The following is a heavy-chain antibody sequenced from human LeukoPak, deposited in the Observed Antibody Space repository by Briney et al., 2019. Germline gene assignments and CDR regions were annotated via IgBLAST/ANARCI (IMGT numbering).Heavy chain of an antibody. CDR1: GYTFTGYY. Sequence: ASVKVSCKASGYTFTGYYMHWVRQAPGQGLEWMGWINPNSGGTNYAQKFQGRVTMTRDTSISTAYMELSRLRSDDTAVYYCARDNVGARVAHDAFDIWGQGTMVTVSS. V-gene: IGHV1-2*02. J-gene: IGHJ3*02. CDR3: ARDNVGARVAHDAFDI. D-gene: IGHD1-26*01. CDR2: INPNSGGT.